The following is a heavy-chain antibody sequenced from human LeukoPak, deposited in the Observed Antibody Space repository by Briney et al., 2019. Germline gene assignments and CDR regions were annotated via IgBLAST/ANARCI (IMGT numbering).Heavy chain of an antibody. J-gene: IGHJ4*02. V-gene: IGHV3-11*01. CDR1: GFTFSDYY. CDR3: ARETPGDSY. CDR2: ISSSGSTI. D-gene: IGHD2-21*01. Sequence: GGSLTLTCAASGFTFSDYYMSWIRQAPGKGLEWVSYISSSGSTIYYADSLKGRFTISRGNAKKSLYLQMNSLRAEDTAVYYSARETPGDSYWGQGTRVTVSS.